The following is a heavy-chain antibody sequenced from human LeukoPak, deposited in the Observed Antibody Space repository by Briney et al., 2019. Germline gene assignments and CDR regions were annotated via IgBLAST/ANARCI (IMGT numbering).Heavy chain of an antibody. CDR1: GYSISSGYY. Sequence: PETLSLTCAVSGYSISSGYYWGWIRQPPGKWLEWIAIIYPSGSTYYNPSLKSRVTTSVDTSKNQFSLKMTSVTAADTAVYYCARSTVTTPWYFDYWGQGTLVTVFS. J-gene: IGHJ4*02. CDR2: IYPSGST. D-gene: IGHD4-11*01. CDR3: ARSTVTTPWYFDY. V-gene: IGHV4-38-2*01.